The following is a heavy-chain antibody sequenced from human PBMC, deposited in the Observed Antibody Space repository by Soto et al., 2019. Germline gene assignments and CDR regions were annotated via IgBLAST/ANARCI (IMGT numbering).Heavy chain of an antibody. J-gene: IGHJ4*02. CDR1: GFTFNSYA. CDR3: AKDPWPRDFIGWSIDY. Sequence: EVQLLESGGGLVQPGGSLRLSCAASGFTFNSYAMYWVRQAPGKGLEWVLGISGSGSNTLYADSVKGRFTISRDNSKNALFLQMNSLSADDTAVYYCAKDPWPRDFIGWSIDYWGQGTLVTVSS. V-gene: IGHV3-23*01. CDR2: ISGSGSNT. D-gene: IGHD6-19*01.